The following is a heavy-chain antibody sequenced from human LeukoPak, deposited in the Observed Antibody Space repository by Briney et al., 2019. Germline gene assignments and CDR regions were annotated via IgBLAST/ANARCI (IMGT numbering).Heavy chain of an antibody. V-gene: IGHV3-73*01. J-gene: IGHJ4*02. D-gene: IGHD5-12*01. CDR2: IRSKVNSYAT. CDR1: GFTFTDSG. Sequence: GGSLRLSCAASGFTFTDSGIHWVRQASGKGLEWVGRIRSKVNSYATAYAASVKGRFTISRDDSKNTAYLQMSSLKIEDTAAYYCTTFIVATTVDYWGQGILVTVS. CDR3: TTFIVATTVDY.